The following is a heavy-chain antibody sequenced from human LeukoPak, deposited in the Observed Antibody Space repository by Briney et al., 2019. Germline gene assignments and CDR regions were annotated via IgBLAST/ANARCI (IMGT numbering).Heavy chain of an antibody. J-gene: IGHJ4*02. Sequence: SGPTLPKPTQTLTLTCSFSGFSLSTGGVGVGGIRQSHGKALEWLGLIYWDDDKRYSPSLRTRPGIVKEHSNNQVVLILTNVVPADTATYYCAHRRSGYNWNHGDFDYWGQGNLVTVSS. CDR3: AHRRSGYNWNHGDFDY. V-gene: IGHV2-5*02. D-gene: IGHD1-14*01. CDR1: GFSLSTGGVG. CDR2: IYWDDDK.